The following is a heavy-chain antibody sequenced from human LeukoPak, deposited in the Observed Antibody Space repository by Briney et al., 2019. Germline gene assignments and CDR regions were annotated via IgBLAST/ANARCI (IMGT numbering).Heavy chain of an antibody. CDR3: ARGAHYYDSSGYFYFHH. CDR2: ISSSGSTI. V-gene: IGHV3-48*03. Sequence: GGSLRLSCAASGFTFSSYEMNWVRQAPGKGLEWVAYISSSGSTIYYADCVKGRFTISSDNAKNSLYLQMNSLRAEDTAVYYCARGAHYYDSSGYFYFHHWGQGTLVTVSS. J-gene: IGHJ1*01. D-gene: IGHD3-22*01. CDR1: GFTFSSYE.